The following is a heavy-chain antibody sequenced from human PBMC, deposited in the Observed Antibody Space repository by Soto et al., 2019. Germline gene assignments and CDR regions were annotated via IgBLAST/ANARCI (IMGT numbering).Heavy chain of an antibody. J-gene: IGHJ4*02. D-gene: IGHD3-22*01. CDR3: ARDRVYYDSSPSYPPDY. Sequence: PGGSLRLSCAASGFTFSSYSMNWVRQAPGKGLEWVSSISSSSSYIYYADSVKGRFTISRDNAKNSLYLQMNSLRAEDTAVYYCARDRVYYDSSPSYPPDYWGQGTLVTVS. V-gene: IGHV3-21*01. CDR1: GFTFSSYS. CDR2: ISSSSSYI.